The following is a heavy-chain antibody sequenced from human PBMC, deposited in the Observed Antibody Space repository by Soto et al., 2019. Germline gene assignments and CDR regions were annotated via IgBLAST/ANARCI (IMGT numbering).Heavy chain of an antibody. J-gene: IGHJ3*02. CDR2: INAGNGNT. V-gene: IGHV1-3*01. CDR3: ARDSYSSGWYGSIAFDI. Sequence: QVQLVQSGAEVKKPGASVKVSCKASGYTFTSYAMHWVRQAPGQRLEWMGWINAGNGNTKYSQKFQGRVTITRDTSASTAYMELSSLRSEDTAVYYCARDSYSSGWYGSIAFDIWGQGTMVTVSS. D-gene: IGHD6-19*01. CDR1: GYTFTSYA.